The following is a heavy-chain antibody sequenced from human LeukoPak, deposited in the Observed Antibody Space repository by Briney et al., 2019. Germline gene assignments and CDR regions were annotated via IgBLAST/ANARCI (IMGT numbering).Heavy chain of an antibody. CDR2: IWYDGSNQ. J-gene: IGHJ5*02. CDR1: GLTFNNHG. CDR3: ARDRSLSWLDP. Sequence: PGGSLRLSCAASGLTFNNHGFHWVRQAPGKGLESVAIIWYDGSNQYYGDSVKGRFTITRDNSKNTVSLQMNSLRAEDTAVYYCARDRSLSWLDPWGQGTVVTVSS. V-gene: IGHV3-33*01. D-gene: IGHD1-26*01.